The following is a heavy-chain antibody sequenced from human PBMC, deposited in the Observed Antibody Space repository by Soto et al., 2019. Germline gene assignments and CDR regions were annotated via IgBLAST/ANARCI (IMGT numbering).Heavy chain of an antibody. Sequence: ASVKVSCKASGYTFTSYDIYWVRQATGQGLEWMGWMNPNTGNSGYAQKFQGRVIVTSDTSINTVHMELSSLRSEDTAVYYCARRAETNGWNGFGADKFYFDFWGQGTLVTVSS. CDR2: MNPNTGNS. CDR3: ARRAETNGWNGFGADKFYFDF. J-gene: IGHJ4*02. CDR1: GYTFTSYD. V-gene: IGHV1-8*01. D-gene: IGHD1-1*01.